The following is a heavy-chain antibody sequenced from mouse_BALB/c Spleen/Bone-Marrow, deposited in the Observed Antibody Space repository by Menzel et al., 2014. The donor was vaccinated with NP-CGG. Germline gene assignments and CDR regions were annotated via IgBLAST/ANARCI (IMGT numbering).Heavy chain of an antibody. D-gene: IGHD3-2*02. J-gene: IGHJ4*01. CDR1: GFTFSSYA. CDR2: TSSGGSYT. Sequence: DVQLQESGGGLVKPGGSLKLSCAASGFTFSSYAMSWVRQSPEKRLEWVAETSSGGSYTYYPDTVTGRFTISRDNAKNTLYLEMSSLRSEDTAMYYCARSPQRDYAMDYWGQGTSVTVSS. V-gene: IGHV5-9-4*01. CDR3: ARSPQRDYAMDY.